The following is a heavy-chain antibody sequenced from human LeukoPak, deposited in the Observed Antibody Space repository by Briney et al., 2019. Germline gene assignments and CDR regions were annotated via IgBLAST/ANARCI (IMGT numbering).Heavy chain of an antibody. CDR1: GFTFNTYS. CDR3: ARDSPGYGAYVS. J-gene: IGHJ1*01. V-gene: IGHV3-7*01. D-gene: IGHD5-12*01. CDR2: IKEDGSRE. Sequence: AGGSLRLSCAASGFTFNTYSMNWVRQAPGKGLEWVANIKEDGSREYYVDSVKGRFTISRDNAKNSLYLQMDSLTAEDTAVYYCARDSPGYGAYVSWGQGTLVSVSS.